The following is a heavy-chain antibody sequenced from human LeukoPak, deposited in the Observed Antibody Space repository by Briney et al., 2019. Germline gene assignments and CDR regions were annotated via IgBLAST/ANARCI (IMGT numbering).Heavy chain of an antibody. V-gene: IGHV3-23*01. CDR2: MSGSGGTS. D-gene: IGHD3-10*01. CDR3: AKGRSAVRDTFDS. J-gene: IGHJ3*02. CDR1: GFTFTSYS. Sequence: GGSLRLSCVASGFTFTSYSMSWVRQAPGKGLEWVCAMSGSGGTSDCAASVRGRFTISRDNSKDALSLQMSSLRAEDTALYYCAKGRSAVRDTFDSWGQGTMVTVSS.